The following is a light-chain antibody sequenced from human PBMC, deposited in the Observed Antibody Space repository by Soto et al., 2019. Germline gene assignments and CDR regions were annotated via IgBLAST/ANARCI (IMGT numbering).Light chain of an antibody. J-gene: IGKJ2*01. CDR3: QQLNSYPRYT. CDR2: AAS. Sequence: IQLTQSPSSLSASVGDSVTITCRASQGISSYLAWDQQKPGKAPKLLIYAASTLQSGVPSRFSRSGSGTDFTLTISSLQPEDFATHYCQQLNSYPRYTFGQGTKLEIK. V-gene: IGKV1-9*01. CDR1: QGISSY.